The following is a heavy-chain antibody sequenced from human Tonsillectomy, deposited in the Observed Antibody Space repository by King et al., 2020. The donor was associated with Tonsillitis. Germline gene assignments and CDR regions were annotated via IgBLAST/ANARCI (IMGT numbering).Heavy chain of an antibody. CDR2: ITWDGVST. CDR3: AGETAGVFHY. Sequence: VQLVESGGVVVQPGGSLRLSCAASGFTFDAYAMHWVRQTSGKGLGWVSLITWDGVSTFYADSLKGRFTISRDNSKNSLYLQMNSLRIEDAALSYCAGETAGVFHYWGPGTLVTVSS. V-gene: IGHV3-43*01. J-gene: IGHJ4*02. D-gene: IGHD2-21*02. CDR1: GFTFDAYA.